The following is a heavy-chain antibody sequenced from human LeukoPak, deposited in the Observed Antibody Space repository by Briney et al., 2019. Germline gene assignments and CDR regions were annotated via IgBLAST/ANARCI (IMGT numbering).Heavy chain of an antibody. V-gene: IGHV3-30*04. D-gene: IGHD5-12*01. CDR2: ISYDGSNK. CDR1: GFTFSSYA. Sequence: PEKSLRLSCAASGFTFSSYAMHWVRQAQGKGLEWVTLISYDGSNKYYADSVKGRFTISRDNSKNTLYLQMNSLRAEDTAVYYCARGGSGYDSHYYAMDVWGQGTTVTVSS. J-gene: IGHJ6*02. CDR3: ARGGSGYDSHYYAMDV.